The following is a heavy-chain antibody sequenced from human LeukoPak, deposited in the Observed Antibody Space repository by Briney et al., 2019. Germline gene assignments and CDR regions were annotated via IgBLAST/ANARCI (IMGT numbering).Heavy chain of an antibody. CDR2: IHYSGST. Sequence: PSETLSLTCTVSRGSINSNSYYWGWIRQPPGKGLEWIGSIHYSGSTYYNPSLKSRVTISVDTSKNQFSLKLSSVTAADTAVYYCARHAAVRGNLVDYWGQGTLVIVSS. J-gene: IGHJ4*02. V-gene: IGHV4-39*01. CDR1: RGSINSNSYY. CDR3: ARHAAVRGNLVDY. D-gene: IGHD3-10*01.